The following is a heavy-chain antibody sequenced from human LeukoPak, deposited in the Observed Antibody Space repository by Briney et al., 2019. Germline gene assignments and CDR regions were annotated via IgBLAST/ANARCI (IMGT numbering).Heavy chain of an antibody. CDR2: ISAYNGNT. D-gene: IGHD6-13*01. CDR1: GYTFISYG. CDR3: ARFSIAAAGTVDY. V-gene: IGHV1-18*01. J-gene: IGHJ4*02. Sequence: ASVKVSCKASGYTFISYGISWVRQAPGQGLEWMGWISAYNGNTNYAQKFQGRVAMTTDTSTSTAYVELRSLRSDDTALYYCARFSIAAAGTVDYWGQGTLVTVSS.